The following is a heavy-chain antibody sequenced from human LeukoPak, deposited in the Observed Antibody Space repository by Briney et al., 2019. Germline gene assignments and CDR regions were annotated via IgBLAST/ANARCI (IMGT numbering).Heavy chain of an antibody. CDR3: ATSRYYYDSSGYYNGAAFDI. V-gene: IGHV4-39*01. Sequence: SETMSLTCTVSGGSISSSSYYWGWIRQPPGKGLEWIVSVYYSGSTYYNPSLKRRVTISVDTSKNQFSLKLSSVTAADTAVYYCATSRYYYDSSGYYNGAAFDIWGQGTMVTVSS. CDR1: GGSISSSSYY. D-gene: IGHD3-22*01. CDR2: VYYSGST. J-gene: IGHJ3*02.